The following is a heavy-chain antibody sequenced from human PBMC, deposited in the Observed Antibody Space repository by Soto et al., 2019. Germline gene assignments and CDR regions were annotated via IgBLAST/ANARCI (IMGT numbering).Heavy chain of an antibody. CDR3: AKDKGSIAARNFDY. D-gene: IGHD6-6*01. J-gene: IGHJ4*02. Sequence: GGSLRLSCAASGFTFDDYAMHWVRQAPGKGLEWVSGISWNSGSIGYADSVKGRFTISRDNAKNSLYLQMNSLRAEDTALYYCAKDKGSIAARNFDYWGQGTLVTVSS. CDR2: ISWNSGSI. CDR1: GFTFDDYA. V-gene: IGHV3-9*01.